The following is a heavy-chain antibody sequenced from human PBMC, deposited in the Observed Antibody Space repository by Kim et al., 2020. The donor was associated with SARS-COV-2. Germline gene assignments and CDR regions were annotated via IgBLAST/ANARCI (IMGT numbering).Heavy chain of an antibody. J-gene: IGHJ6*02. CDR1: GFTFSSYG. CDR3: AKDRGVAGTSFARYYGMDV. Sequence: GGSLRLSCAASGFTFSSYGMHWVRQAPGKELEWVAVISYDGSNKYYADSVKGRFTISRDNSKNTLYLQMNSLRAEDTAVYYCAKDRGVAGTSFARYYGMDVWGQGTTVTVSS. D-gene: IGHD6-19*01. CDR2: ISYDGSNK. V-gene: IGHV3-30*18.